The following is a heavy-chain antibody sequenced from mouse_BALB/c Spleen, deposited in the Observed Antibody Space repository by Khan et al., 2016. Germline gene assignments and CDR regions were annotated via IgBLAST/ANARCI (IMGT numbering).Heavy chain of an antibody. CDR1: GFTFSSFG. CDR2: ISSGSSTI. Sequence: EVELVESGGGLVQPGGSRKLSCAASGFTFSSFGMHWVRQAPEKGLEWVAYISSGSSTIYYADTVKGRFTISRDNPKNTLFLQITSLRAEDTAMYYWAREYVTYRMDDWGQGTSVTGSS. CDR3: AREYVTYRMDD. J-gene: IGHJ4*01. V-gene: IGHV5-17*02. D-gene: IGHD2-10*02.